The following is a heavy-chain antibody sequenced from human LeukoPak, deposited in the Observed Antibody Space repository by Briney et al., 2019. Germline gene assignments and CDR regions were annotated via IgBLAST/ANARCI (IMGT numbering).Heavy chain of an antibody. D-gene: IGHD3-22*01. CDR2: IYSGGST. Sequence: PGGSLRLSCAASGFTVSSNYMSWVRQAPGKGLEWVSVIYSGGSTYYADSVKGRSTISRHNSKNTLYLQMNSLRAEDTAVYYCARDLGGDYYDSSGYYGYWGQGTLVTVSS. CDR3: ARDLGGDYYDSSGYYGY. V-gene: IGHV3-53*04. J-gene: IGHJ4*02. CDR1: GFTVSSNY.